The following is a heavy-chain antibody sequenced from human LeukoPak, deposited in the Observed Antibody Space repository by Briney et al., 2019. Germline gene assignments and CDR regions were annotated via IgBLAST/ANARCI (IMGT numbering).Heavy chain of an antibody. D-gene: IGHD3-22*01. CDR3: AKRGVVIRVILVGFHKEANYFDS. CDR1: GFSFYNYG. V-gene: IGHV3-23*01. CDR2: ISGSGGRT. J-gene: IGHJ4*02. Sequence: GGSLRLSCAASGFSFYNYGMNWVRQAPGKGLEWVAGISGSGGRTNYADSVKGRFTISRDNPKNTLYLQMNSLRAEDTAVYFCAKRGVVIRVILVGFHKEANYFDSWGQGVLVTVSS.